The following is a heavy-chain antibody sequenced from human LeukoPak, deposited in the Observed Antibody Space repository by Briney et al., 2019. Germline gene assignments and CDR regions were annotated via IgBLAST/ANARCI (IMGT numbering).Heavy chain of an antibody. CDR3: ARGSGTLRTPFDL. V-gene: IGHV3-20*04. Sequence: PGGSLRLSCEASGFTFDDHGMSWVRHAPGKGLEWVSAITWSGGSTDYADSVKGRFTISRDNARNSLSLQMSSLRAEDTALYYCARGSGTLRTPFDLWGQGTLVIVSS. CDR1: GFTFDDHG. CDR2: ITWSGGST. J-gene: IGHJ4*02. D-gene: IGHD1-26*01.